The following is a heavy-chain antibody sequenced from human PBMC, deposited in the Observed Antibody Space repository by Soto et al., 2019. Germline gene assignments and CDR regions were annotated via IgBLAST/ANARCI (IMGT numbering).Heavy chain of an antibody. Sequence: QLVESGGALVQPGGSLRLSCVASGFTFSIFTLTWVRQAPGKGLEWIAYITGSGSPIYYADSVKGRFTISRDNARNSVYLQMDRLRDEDTAVYYCARGVGTGFYPYFDYWRQGALVTVSS. CDR2: ITGSGSPI. CDR3: ARGVGTGFYPYFDY. D-gene: IGHD3-22*01. V-gene: IGHV3-48*02. CDR1: GFTFSIFT. J-gene: IGHJ4*02.